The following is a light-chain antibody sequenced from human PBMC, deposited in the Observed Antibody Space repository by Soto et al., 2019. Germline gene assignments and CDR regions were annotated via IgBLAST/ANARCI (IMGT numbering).Light chain of an antibody. CDR2: WAS. CDR1: QSVLFSSNNLNY. CDR3: QQYYSTPLT. J-gene: IGKJ4*01. Sequence: DIVLTQSPDSLAVSLGAMATINCKSSQSVLFSSNNLNYLAWYQQKPGQPPKLLIYWASTRDSGVPDRFSGSGSGTNFTLKINSLQAEDVAVYYCQQYYSTPLTFGGGTNVEIK. V-gene: IGKV4-1*01.